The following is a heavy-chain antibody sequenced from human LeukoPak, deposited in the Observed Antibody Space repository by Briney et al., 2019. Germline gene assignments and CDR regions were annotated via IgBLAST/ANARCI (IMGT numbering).Heavy chain of an antibody. D-gene: IGHD3-10*01. CDR3: AGGTRDYDY. CDR2: IYSSGST. J-gene: IGHJ4*02. Sequence: SETLSLTCTVSGGSLSTYYWSWVRQPPGKGLEWIGYIYSSGSTNYNPSLKSRVTISVDTSKSQVSLKVTSVTAADTAVYYCAGGTRDYDYWGQGTLVTVSS. V-gene: IGHV4-59*01. CDR1: GGSLSTYY.